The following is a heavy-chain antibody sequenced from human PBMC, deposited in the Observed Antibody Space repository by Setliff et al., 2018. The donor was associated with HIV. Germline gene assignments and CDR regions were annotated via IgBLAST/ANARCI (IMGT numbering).Heavy chain of an antibody. Sequence: LSLTCTVSGGSISSYYWSWIRQPPGKGLEWIGYINTSGTTNYNPSLKSRVTISVDTSKNQFSLKLSSVTAADTAVYYCARGLSFYDPGGFDYWGQGTLVTVSS. V-gene: IGHV4-4*09. D-gene: IGHD3-22*01. CDR2: INTSGTT. CDR1: GGSISSYY. J-gene: IGHJ4*02. CDR3: ARGLSFYDPGGFDY.